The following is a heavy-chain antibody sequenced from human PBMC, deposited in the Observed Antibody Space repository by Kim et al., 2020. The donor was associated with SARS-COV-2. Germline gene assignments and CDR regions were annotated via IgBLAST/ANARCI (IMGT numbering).Heavy chain of an antibody. V-gene: IGHV3-74*01. CDR2: IYSDGSGT. CDR1: GFTFSSYW. CDR3: ARRAVDSSGTYYFDY. D-gene: IGHD3-22*01. Sequence: GGSLRLSCAASGFTFSSYWMHWVRQAPGKGLVWVSRIYSDGSGTSYADSVKSRFTISRDNAKNTLYLQMNSLRAEDTALYYCARRAVDSSGTYYFDYWGQGTLVTFSS. J-gene: IGHJ4*02.